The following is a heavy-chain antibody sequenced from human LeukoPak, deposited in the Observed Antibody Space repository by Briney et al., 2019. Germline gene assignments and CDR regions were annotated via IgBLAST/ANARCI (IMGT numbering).Heavy chain of an antibody. CDR2: INRDGSEK. CDR3: ARDTRPGAFDI. Sequence: GGSLRLSCAASGFTFSSYSMNWVRQAPGKGLEWVANINRDGSEKYYVDSVKGRFTISRDSAKNSLFLQMSSLRAEDTAIYHCARDTRPGAFDIWGQGTMVTVSS. D-gene: IGHD2-2*01. J-gene: IGHJ3*02. V-gene: IGHV3-7*01. CDR1: GFTFSSYS.